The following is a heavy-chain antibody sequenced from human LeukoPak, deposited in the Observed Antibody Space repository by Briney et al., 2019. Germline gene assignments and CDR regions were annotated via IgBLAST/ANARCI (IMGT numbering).Heavy chain of an antibody. J-gene: IGHJ4*02. CDR1: GYTFTRYH. CDR2: INPNSGGT. V-gene: IGHV1-2*02. CDR3: ARGEGGWLHYDY. D-gene: IGHD5-24*01. Sequence: ASVKVSCKASGYTFTRYHMHWVRQAPGQGLEWMGWINPNSGGTNYAQKFQGRVTMTRDTSISTAYMELSRLRSDDTAVYYCARGEGGWLHYDYWRQGTLVTVSS.